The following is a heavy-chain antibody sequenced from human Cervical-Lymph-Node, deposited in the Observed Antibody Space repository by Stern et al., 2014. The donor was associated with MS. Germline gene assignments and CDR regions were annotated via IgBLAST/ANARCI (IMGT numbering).Heavy chain of an antibody. CDR3: AIDTSTLVADPDY. CDR1: GFTFSRYT. J-gene: IGHJ4*02. D-gene: IGHD6-19*01. CDR2: ISTSSSYI. Sequence: DQLVQSGGGLVKPGGSLRLSCAASGFTFSRYTMKWVRQAPGKGLEWVSSISTSSSYIYYADSVKGRFTISRDNAKNSLYLQMNSLRAEDTAVYYCAIDTSTLVADPDYWGQGTLVTVSS. V-gene: IGHV3-21*01.